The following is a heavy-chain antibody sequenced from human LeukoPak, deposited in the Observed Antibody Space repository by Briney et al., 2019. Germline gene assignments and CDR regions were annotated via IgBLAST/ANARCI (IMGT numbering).Heavy chain of an antibody. V-gene: IGHV4-4*07. CDR3: ARERRTAMSYNWFDP. CDR2: IYTSGST. D-gene: IGHD5-18*01. CDR1: GGSISSYY. J-gene: IGHJ5*02. Sequence: SETLSLTCTVSGGSISSYYWSWIRQPAGKGLEWIGRIYTSGSTNYNPSLKSRVTISVDKSKNQFSLKPSSVTAADTAVYYCARERRTAMSYNWFDPWGQGILVTVSS.